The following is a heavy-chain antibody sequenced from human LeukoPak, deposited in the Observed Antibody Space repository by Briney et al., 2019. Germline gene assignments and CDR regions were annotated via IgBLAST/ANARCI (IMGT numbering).Heavy chain of an antibody. D-gene: IGHD6-19*01. CDR3: AKEGGSGWALDY. CDR1: GFTFSSYG. J-gene: IGHJ4*02. Sequence: PGGSLRLSCAASGFTFSSYGMHWVRQAPGKGLEWVAVISYDGSNKYYADSVKGRFTISRDNSKNTLYLQMNSLRAEDTAVYYCAKEGGSGWALDYWGQGTLVTVSP. CDR2: ISYDGSNK. V-gene: IGHV3-30*18.